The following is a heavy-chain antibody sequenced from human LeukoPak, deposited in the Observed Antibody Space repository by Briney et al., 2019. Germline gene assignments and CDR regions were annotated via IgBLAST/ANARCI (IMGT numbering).Heavy chain of an antibody. D-gene: IGHD2-15*01. Sequence: ASVKVSCKASGYTFTSYGITWVRQAPGQGLEWMGWINTHNGYSKYAQRLQGGVTMTADTSTSTAYMELSSLTSDDTAVYFCAKNTTGGYSDSWGQGTLVTASS. V-gene: IGHV1-18*01. CDR1: GYTFTSYG. CDR3: AKNTTGGYSDS. CDR2: INTHNGYS. J-gene: IGHJ4*02.